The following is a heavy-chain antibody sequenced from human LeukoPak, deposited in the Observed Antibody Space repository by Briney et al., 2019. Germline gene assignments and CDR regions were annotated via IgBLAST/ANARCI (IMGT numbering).Heavy chain of an antibody. CDR2: INPSGGST. V-gene: IGHV1-46*01. CDR3: ARDGTYYDILTGYLTATRRMVMDV. CDR1: GYTFTSYY. D-gene: IGHD3-9*01. J-gene: IGHJ6*02. Sequence: GASVKVSCKASGYTFTSYYMHWVRQAPGQGLEWMGIINPSGGSTSYAQKFQGRVTMTRDTSTSTVYMELSSLRSEDTAVYYCARDGTYYDILTGYLTATRRMVMDVWGQGTTVTVSS.